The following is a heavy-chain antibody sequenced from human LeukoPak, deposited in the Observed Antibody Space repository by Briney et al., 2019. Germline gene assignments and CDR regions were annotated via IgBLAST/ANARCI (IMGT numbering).Heavy chain of an antibody. D-gene: IGHD3-3*01. CDR3: ASSPILSRFDY. CDR1: GFTVSSNY. V-gene: IGHV3-53*01. Sequence: GGSLSLSCAASGFTVSSNYMSWVRQAPGKGLEWVSVIYSGGSTYYADSVKGRFTISRDNSKNTLYLQMNSLRAEDTAVYYCASSPILSRFDYWGQGTLVTVSS. CDR2: IYSGGST. J-gene: IGHJ4*02.